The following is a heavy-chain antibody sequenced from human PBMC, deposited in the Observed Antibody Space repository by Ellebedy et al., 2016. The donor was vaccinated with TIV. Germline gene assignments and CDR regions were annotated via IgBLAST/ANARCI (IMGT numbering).Heavy chain of an antibody. CDR3: ASDREYSSSSGRLIDY. CDR2: INHSGST. J-gene: IGHJ4*02. CDR1: GGSFSGYY. Sequence: SETLSLTCAVYGGSFSGYYWSWIRQPPGKGLEWIGEINHSGSTNYNPSLKSRVTISVDTSKNQFSLKLSSVTAADTAVYYCASDREYSSSSGRLIDYWGQGTLVTVSS. D-gene: IGHD6-6*01. V-gene: IGHV4-34*01.